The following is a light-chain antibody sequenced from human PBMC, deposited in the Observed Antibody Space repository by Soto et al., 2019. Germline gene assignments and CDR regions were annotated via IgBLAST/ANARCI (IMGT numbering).Light chain of an antibody. CDR2: AAS. CDR3: QKYDTART. Sequence: IQLTQSPSSLSASVGDRVTITCRASQGINTFLAWYQQKAGKAPKLLIFAASTLQSGAPSRFSGSGYGTDFTLTISSLQPGDVATYYCQKYDTARTFGQGTKVDIK. J-gene: IGKJ1*01. CDR1: QGINTF. V-gene: IGKV1-27*01.